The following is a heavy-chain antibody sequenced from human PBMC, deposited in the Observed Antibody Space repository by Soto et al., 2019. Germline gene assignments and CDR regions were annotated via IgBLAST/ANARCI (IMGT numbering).Heavy chain of an antibody. CDR2: IIPIFGTA. D-gene: IGHD2-21*02. CDR3: ANPVVTAILPDYYYYGMDV. J-gene: IGHJ6*02. V-gene: IGHV1-69*06. Sequence: SVKVSCKASGGTFSSYAISWVRQAPGQGLEWMGGIIPIFGTANYAQKFQGRVTITADKSTSTAYMELSSLRSEDTAVYYCANPVVTAILPDYYYYGMDVWGQGITVTVSS. CDR1: GGTFSSYA.